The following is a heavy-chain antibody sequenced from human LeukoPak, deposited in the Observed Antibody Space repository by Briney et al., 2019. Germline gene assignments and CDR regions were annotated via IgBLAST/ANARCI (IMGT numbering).Heavy chain of an antibody. CDR1: GFTFSSYS. J-gene: IGHJ4*02. D-gene: IGHD3-3*01. V-gene: IGHV3-48*01. CDR2: ISSGSSTI. CDR3: ARDLVEDFWSGSLDY. Sequence: GGSLRLSCAASGFTFSSYSMNWVRQAPGKGLEWVSYISSGSSTIYYADSVKGRFTISRDNAKNSLYLQMNSLRAEDTAVYYCARDLVEDFWSGSLDYWGQGTLVTVSS.